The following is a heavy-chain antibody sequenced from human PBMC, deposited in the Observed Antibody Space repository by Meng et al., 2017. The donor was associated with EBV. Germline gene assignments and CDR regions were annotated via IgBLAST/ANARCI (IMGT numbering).Heavy chain of an antibody. J-gene: IGHJ4*02. Sequence: VQLGACGKKPGASVKVSCKASGYTFTGYYKHWVRQAPGQGLEWMGRINPNSGGTNYAQKFQGRVTMTRDTSISTAYMELSRLRSDDTAVYYCARVGIAVAGTGDYWGQGTLVTVSS. CDR1: GYTFTGYY. CDR3: ARVGIAVAGTGDY. V-gene: IGHV1-2*06. CDR2: INPNSGGT. D-gene: IGHD6-19*01.